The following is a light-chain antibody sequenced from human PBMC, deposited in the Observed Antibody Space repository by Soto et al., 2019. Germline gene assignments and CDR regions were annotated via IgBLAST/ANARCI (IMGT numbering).Light chain of an antibody. J-gene: IGKJ5*01. CDR1: QSISSS. V-gene: IGKV1-39*01. CDR2: GVS. Sequence: MSQAPYARTAPLADKLNNTYGVSQSISSSFNWYQQKSGKAPNLLIYGVSRLQGGVPSRFSGSCSATDVTLSISSLPPEDFATYYYQQSYTAPSITFGQGTRLEIK. CDR3: QQSYTAPSIT.